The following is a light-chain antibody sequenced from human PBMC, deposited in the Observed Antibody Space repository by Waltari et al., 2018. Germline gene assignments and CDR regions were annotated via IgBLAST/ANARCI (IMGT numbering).Light chain of an antibody. CDR1: QSVRSY. V-gene: IGKV1-39*01. CDR3: QQSYTTPYT. J-gene: IGKJ2*01. CDR2: AAS. Sequence: DIQMTQSPSSLSASVGDRVTITYHASQSVRSYLNWYQQKPRKAPKLLIYAASSLRSGVPSRFSGSGSGTDFTLTISSLQPEDFATYFCQQSYTTPYTFGQGTKLEIK.